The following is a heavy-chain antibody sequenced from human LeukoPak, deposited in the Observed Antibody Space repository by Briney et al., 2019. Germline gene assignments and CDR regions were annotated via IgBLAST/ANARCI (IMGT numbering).Heavy chain of an antibody. CDR1: GFTLNSYA. J-gene: IGHJ4*02. Sequence: GGSLRLSCAASGFTLNSYAMSWVRQAPGKGLEWVSSISTSTSSIYYADSVKGRFTISRDNAKNSLSLQMNSLRVEDTAVYYCARGRDDYFLNYWGQGTLVTVSS. D-gene: IGHD2/OR15-2a*01. CDR2: ISTSTSSI. V-gene: IGHV3-21*01. CDR3: ARGRDDYFLNY.